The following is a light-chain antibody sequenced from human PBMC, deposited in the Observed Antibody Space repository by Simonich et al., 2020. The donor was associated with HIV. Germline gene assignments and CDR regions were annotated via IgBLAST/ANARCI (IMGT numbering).Light chain of an antibody. CDR1: QRVSDSF. V-gene: IGKV3-20*01. CDR3: QQYGSSPFT. J-gene: IGKJ3*01. CDR2: DAS. Sequence: EIVLTQSPGTLSLSPGERATLSCRASQRVSDSFLAWYQQKPGLAPSLLIYDASSRATGTPDRFSGSGSGTDFTLTISRLEPEDFAVYYCQQYGSSPFTFGPGTKVDIK.